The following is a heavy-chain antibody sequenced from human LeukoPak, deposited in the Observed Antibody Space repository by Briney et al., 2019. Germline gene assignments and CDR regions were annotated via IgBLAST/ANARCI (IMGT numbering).Heavy chain of an antibody. V-gene: IGHV3-43*01. J-gene: IGHJ6*03. CDR3: ARVAVIYYYYMEV. D-gene: IGHD2/OR15-2a*01. CDR1: GFNFDDYT. Sequence: GGSLRLSCEASGFNFDDYTMYWVRQAPGKGLEWVSLISWDGGSTYYADSVKGRFTISRDNSKNSLYLQMNSLRAEDTAVYYCARVAVIYYYYMEVWGKGTTVTVSS. CDR2: ISWDGGST.